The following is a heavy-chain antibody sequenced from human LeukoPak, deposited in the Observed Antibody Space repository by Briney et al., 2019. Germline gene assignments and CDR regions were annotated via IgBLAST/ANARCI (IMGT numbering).Heavy chain of an antibody. D-gene: IGHD1-26*01. V-gene: IGHV3-48*01. J-gene: IGHJ6*03. Sequence: GGSLRLSCAASGFTFSSYSMNWVRQAPGKGLEWVSYISSSSSTIYYADSVKGRFTISRDNAKNSLYLQMNSLRAEDTAVYYCARGPGQWEPPHYMDVWGTGTTVTVSS. CDR2: ISSSSSTI. CDR1: GFTFSSYS. CDR3: ARGPGQWEPPHYMDV.